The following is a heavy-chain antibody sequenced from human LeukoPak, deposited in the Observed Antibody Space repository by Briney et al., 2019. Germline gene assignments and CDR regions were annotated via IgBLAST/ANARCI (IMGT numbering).Heavy chain of an antibody. Sequence: GGSLRLSCAPSGFTFSSYGMHWVRQAPGKGLEWVAVISYDGSSKYYADSVKGRFTISRDNSKNTLYLQMNSLRAEDTAVYYCARDAAPGEQYYFDYWGQGTLVTVSP. D-gene: IGHD1/OR15-1a*01. J-gene: IGHJ4*02. V-gene: IGHV3-30*03. CDR3: ARDAAPGEQYYFDY. CDR1: GFTFSSYG. CDR2: ISYDGSSK.